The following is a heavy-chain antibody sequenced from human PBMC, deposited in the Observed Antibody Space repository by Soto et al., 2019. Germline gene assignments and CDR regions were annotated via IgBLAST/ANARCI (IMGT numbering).Heavy chain of an antibody. Sequence: ASVKVSCKASGYTFTSYYMHWVRQAPGQGLEWMGIINPSGGSTSYAQKFQGRVTMTRDTSTSTVYMELSSLRSEDTAVYYCARDTITVTTSYCYYGMDVWGQGTTVTVSS. CDR2: INPSGGST. CDR3: ARDTITVTTSYCYYGMDV. J-gene: IGHJ6*02. D-gene: IGHD4-17*01. V-gene: IGHV1-46*01. CDR1: GYTFTSYY.